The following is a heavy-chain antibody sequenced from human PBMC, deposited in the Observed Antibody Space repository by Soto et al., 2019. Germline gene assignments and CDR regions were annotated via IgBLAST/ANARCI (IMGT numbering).Heavy chain of an antibody. CDR1: GGSINNHF. CDR3: AREARYYDILTGGRYYYYMDV. CDR2: INYSGST. J-gene: IGHJ6*03. V-gene: IGHV4-59*11. Sequence: TSETLSLTCTVSGGSINNHFWSWIRQPPGKGLEWIGYINYSGSTNYNPSLKSRVTISVDTSKNQFSLKLSSVTAADTAVYYCAREARYYDILTGGRYYYYMDVWGKGTTVTVSS. D-gene: IGHD3-9*01.